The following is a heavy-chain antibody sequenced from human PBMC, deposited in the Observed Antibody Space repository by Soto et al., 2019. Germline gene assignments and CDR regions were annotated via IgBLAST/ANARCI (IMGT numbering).Heavy chain of an antibody. V-gene: IGHV3-30*18. CDR2: ISHDGSYK. Sequence: RGSLRLSCAASGFSFTTYVMHWVRQAPGKGLEWVAVISHDGSYKYYGDAVKGRFTISSDTSKNAVYLEMNSLRPEDTAVYYCAKGLLAIVGTTLPRDAFNIWGQGTMVTVSS. J-gene: IGHJ3*02. D-gene: IGHD1-26*01. CDR3: AKGLLAIVGTTLPRDAFNI. CDR1: GFSFTTYV.